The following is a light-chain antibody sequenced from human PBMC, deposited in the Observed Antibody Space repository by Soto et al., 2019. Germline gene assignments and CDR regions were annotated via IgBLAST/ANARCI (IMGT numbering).Light chain of an antibody. J-gene: IGKJ2*01. CDR1: QSISSY. CDR2: AAS. CDR3: QQYNHWPPYT. V-gene: IGKV1-39*01. Sequence: DIQMTQSPSSLSASVGDRVTITCRASQSISSYLNWYQQKPGKAPKLLIYAASSLQSGVPSRFSGSGSGTDFTLTISSLQSEDFAVYYCQQYNHWPPYTFGQGTKLEIK.